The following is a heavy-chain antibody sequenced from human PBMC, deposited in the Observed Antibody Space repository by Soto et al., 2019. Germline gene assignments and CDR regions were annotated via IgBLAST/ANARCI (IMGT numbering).Heavy chain of an antibody. CDR3: ARVPRGITMVRGVLGYYGMDV. CDR1: GGSFSGYY. CDR2: INHSGST. J-gene: IGHJ6*02. Sequence: QVQLQQWGAGLLKPSETLSLTCAVYGGSFSGYYWSWIRQPPGKGLEWIGEINHSGSTNYNPTLKSRVTISVDTSKNQFSLKLSSVTAADTAVYYCARVPRGITMVRGVLGYYGMDVWGQGTTVTVSS. D-gene: IGHD3-10*01. V-gene: IGHV4-34*01.